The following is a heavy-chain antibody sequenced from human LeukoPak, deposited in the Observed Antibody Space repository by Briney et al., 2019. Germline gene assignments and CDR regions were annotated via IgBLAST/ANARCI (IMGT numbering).Heavy chain of an antibody. CDR1: GASISANGYY. V-gene: IGHV4-61*02. J-gene: IGHJ4*02. CDR2: IYTDGIT. CDR3: ARFAFSSLRLDY. Sequence: SETLSLTCTVSGASISANGYYWTWIRQPAGKGLEWIGRIYTDGITNYSPSLRSRVTISVDKSKNQFSLKLNSVTAADTAVYYCARFAFSSLRLDYWGQGALVIVSS. D-gene: IGHD3-16*01.